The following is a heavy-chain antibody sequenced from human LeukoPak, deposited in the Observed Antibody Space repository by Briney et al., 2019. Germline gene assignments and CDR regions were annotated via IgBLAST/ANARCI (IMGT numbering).Heavy chain of an antibody. V-gene: IGHV4-59*11. Sequence: PSETLSLTCTVSGGSISSHYWSWIRQPPGKGLEWIGYIYYSGSTNYNPSLKSRVTISVDTSKNQFSLKLSSVTAADTAVYYCARGWGTGDIVVVPAAAIYPTYSSVYFDYWAREPWSPSPQ. CDR3: ARGWGTGDIVVVPAAAIYPTYSSVYFDY. J-gene: IGHJ4*02. D-gene: IGHD2-2*01. CDR1: GGSISSHY. CDR2: IYYSGST.